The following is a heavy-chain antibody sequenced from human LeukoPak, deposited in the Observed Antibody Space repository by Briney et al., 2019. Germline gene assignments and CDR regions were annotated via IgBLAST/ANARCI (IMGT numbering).Heavy chain of an antibody. CDR1: GFTFDDYA. Sequence: GGSLRLSCAASGFTFDDYAMHWVRQAPGKGLEWVSLISWDVGSTYYADSVKGRFTISRDNSKNSLYLQMNSLRAEDTALYYCVRVRGYYMDAWGKGTTVTVSS. V-gene: IGHV3-43D*04. CDR3: VRVRGYYMDA. D-gene: IGHD3-10*01. CDR2: ISWDVGST. J-gene: IGHJ6*03.